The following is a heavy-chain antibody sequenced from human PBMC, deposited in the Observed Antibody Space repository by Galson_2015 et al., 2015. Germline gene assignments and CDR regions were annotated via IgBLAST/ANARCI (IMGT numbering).Heavy chain of an antibody. D-gene: IGHD5-18*01. CDR3: AHSQVRYSYGMERGWFDP. J-gene: IGHJ5*02. CDR1: GFSLSTSGVG. Sequence: PALVKPTQPLTLTCTFSGFSLSTSGVGVGWIRQPPGKALEWLALIYWDDDKRYSPSLKSRLTITKDTSKNQVVLTMTNMDPVDTATYYCAHSQVRYSYGMERGWFDPWGQGTLVTVSS. CDR2: IYWDDDK. V-gene: IGHV2-5*02.